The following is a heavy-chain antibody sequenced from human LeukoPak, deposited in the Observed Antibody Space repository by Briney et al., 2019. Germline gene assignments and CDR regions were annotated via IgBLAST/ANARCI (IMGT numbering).Heavy chain of an antibody. Sequence: SGTLSLTCTVSGGSISSYYWSWVRQPAGKGLEWIGRIYSSGSNNYNPSLESRVTMSVDTSKNQFSLKLSSVTAADTAMYYCARDNELGRSFDYWGQGILVTVSS. D-gene: IGHD1-7*01. CDR2: IYSSGSN. J-gene: IGHJ4*02. CDR3: ARDNELGRSFDY. CDR1: GGSISSYY. V-gene: IGHV4-4*07.